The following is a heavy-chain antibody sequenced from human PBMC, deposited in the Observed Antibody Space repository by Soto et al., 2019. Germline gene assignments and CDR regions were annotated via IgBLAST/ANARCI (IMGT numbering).Heavy chain of an antibody. CDR1: GGTFTNYA. CDR3: ARERSVGYCITTTCPKPFYYYAMDV. J-gene: IGHJ6*02. Sequence: QVQLVQSGAEVKKPGSSLKVSCKASGGTFTNYAFSWVRQAPGQGLEWMGGIIPVFGTPDYAQKFQGRVTITEDESTRTGSMELSSLRSDDTAVYYCARERSVGYCITTTCPKPFYYYAMDVWGQGTTVTVSS. CDR2: IIPVFGTP. D-gene: IGHD2-2*01. V-gene: IGHV1-69*12.